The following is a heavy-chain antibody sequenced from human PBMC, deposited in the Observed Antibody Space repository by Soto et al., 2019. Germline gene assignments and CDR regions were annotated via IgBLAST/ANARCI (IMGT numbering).Heavy chain of an antibody. Sequence: QITLKESGRTLVKPTQTLTLTCAFSGFSLSTSGVGVGWIRQPPGKALEWLALIFWDDDKRYSPSLKSRLTITKDSYKNHGVFTITNLDPVDTATYYCAHVKYYYDSSGYLYRWFDPWGKGTLVTVSS. J-gene: IGHJ5*02. CDR1: GFSLSTSGVG. V-gene: IGHV2-5*02. CDR2: IFWDDDK. D-gene: IGHD3-22*01. CDR3: AHVKYYYDSSGYLYRWFDP.